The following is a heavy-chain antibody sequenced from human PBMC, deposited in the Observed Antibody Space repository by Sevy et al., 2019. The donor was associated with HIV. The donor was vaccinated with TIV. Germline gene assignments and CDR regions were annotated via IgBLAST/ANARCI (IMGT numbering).Heavy chain of an antibody. Sequence: GGSLRLSCAASGFTFSSYEMNWVRQAPGKGLEWVSYISSSGSTIYYADSVKGRFTISRDNAKNSRYLQMNSLRAEDTAVYYCARDRHCSSTSCSTTLGDVWGQGTTVTVSS. D-gene: IGHD2-2*01. J-gene: IGHJ6*02. V-gene: IGHV3-48*03. CDR1: GFTFSSYE. CDR2: ISSSGSTI. CDR3: ARDRHCSSTSCSTTLGDV.